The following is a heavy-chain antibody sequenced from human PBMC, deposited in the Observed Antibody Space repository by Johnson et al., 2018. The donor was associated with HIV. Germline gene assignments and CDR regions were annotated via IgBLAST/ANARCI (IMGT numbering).Heavy chain of an antibody. CDR3: AREEGTDILTRGDAFDI. Sequence: QVQLVESGGGLVKPGGSLRLSCAASGFTFSDYYMSWIRQAPGKGLEFVSYISSSGSTIYYADSVKGRFTMSRDNAKKSLYLQMNSLRAEDTAVYYCAREEGTDILTRGDAFDIWGQGTMVTVSS. D-gene: IGHD3-9*01. V-gene: IGHV3-11*04. CDR1: GFTFSDYY. CDR2: ISSSGSTI. J-gene: IGHJ3*02.